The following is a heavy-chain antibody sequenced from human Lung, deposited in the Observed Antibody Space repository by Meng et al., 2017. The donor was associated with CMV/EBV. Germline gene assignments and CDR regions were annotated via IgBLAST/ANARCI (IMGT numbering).Heavy chain of an antibody. CDR3: ARASYGSGSPLGESWFDP. D-gene: IGHD3-10*01. J-gene: IGHJ5*02. CDR1: GGSIISGGYD. CDR2: IHSSGST. Sequence: QGRLQESGPGLVKPSQTLSPTCTGSGGSIISGGYDWSWIRQHPGKGLEWIGYIHSSGSTYYNPSLRSRLTISVDTSKNQCSLKLSSVTAADTAVYYCARASYGSGSPLGESWFDPWGQGTLVTVSS. V-gene: IGHV4-31*03.